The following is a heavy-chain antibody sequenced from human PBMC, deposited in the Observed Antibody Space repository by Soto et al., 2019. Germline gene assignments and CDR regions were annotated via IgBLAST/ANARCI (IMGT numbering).Heavy chain of an antibody. CDR1: GFTFGDYA. CDR2: IRSKAYGGTT. Sequence: EVQLVESGGGLVQPGRSLRLSCTASGFTFGDYAMSWFRQAPGKGLEWVGFIRSKAYGGTTEYAASVKGRFTISRDDSKSIAYLQMNSLKTEDTAVYYCTRKYCSGGSCYWYFDLWGRGTLVTVSS. CDR3: TRKYCSGGSCYWYFDL. J-gene: IGHJ2*01. D-gene: IGHD2-15*01. V-gene: IGHV3-49*03.